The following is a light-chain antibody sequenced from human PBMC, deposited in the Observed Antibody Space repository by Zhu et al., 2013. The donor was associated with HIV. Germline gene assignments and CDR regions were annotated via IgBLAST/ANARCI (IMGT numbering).Light chain of an antibody. CDR2: GAS. J-gene: IGKJ3*01. V-gene: IGKV3-15*01. Sequence: EIVMTQSPATLSVSPGERATLSCRASQSVSSNLAWYQQKPGQAPGLLIYGASTRATGIPARFSGSGSGTEFTLTISSLQSDDFATYYCQQYNSPSFTFGPGTKVDIK. CDR3: QQYNSPSFT. CDR1: QSVSSN.